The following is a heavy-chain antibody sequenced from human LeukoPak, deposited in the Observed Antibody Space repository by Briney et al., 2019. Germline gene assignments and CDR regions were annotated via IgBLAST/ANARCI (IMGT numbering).Heavy chain of an antibody. CDR3: ARDRGYSYGYSYYYYMDV. Sequence: SETLSLTCTVSGGSISSYYWSWIRQPPGKGLEWIGYIYYSGSTNYNPSLKSRVTISVDTSKNQFSLKLSSVTAADTAVYYCARDRGYSYGYSYYYYMDVWGKGTTVTISS. D-gene: IGHD5-18*01. CDR2: IYYSGST. CDR1: GGSISSYY. V-gene: IGHV4-59*01. J-gene: IGHJ6*03.